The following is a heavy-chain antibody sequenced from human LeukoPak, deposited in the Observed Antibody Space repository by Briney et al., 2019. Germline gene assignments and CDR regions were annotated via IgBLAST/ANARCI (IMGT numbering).Heavy chain of an antibody. V-gene: IGHV1-3*01. Sequence: ASVKVSCKASGYTFTSYAMHWVRQAPGQRLEWMGWINAGNGNTKYSQKFQGRVTITRDTSASTAYMELNSLRSEDTAVYYCARDSRSSVLRFLEWPQYYYYYGMDVWGQGTTVTVSS. CDR2: INAGNGNT. J-gene: IGHJ6*02. D-gene: IGHD3-3*01. CDR1: GYTFTSYA. CDR3: ARDSRSSVLRFLEWPQYYYYYGMDV.